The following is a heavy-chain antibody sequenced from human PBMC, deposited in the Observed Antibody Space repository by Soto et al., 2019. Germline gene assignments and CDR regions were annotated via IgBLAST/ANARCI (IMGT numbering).Heavy chain of an antibody. CDR3: EWQSGRYHDTSGYFRSQLDH. CDR2: IGPNNDTT. Sequence: GASVKVSCKASGYTFLAYGLSWVRQVPGQGLEWLGWIGPNNDTTSSAQKFQGRLTVTTETSTSTVYMELMSLTSDDTAVYYCEWQSGRYHDTSGYFRSQLDHWGQGTLVTVSS. V-gene: IGHV1-18*04. J-gene: IGHJ4*02. D-gene: IGHD3-22*01. CDR1: GYTFLAYG.